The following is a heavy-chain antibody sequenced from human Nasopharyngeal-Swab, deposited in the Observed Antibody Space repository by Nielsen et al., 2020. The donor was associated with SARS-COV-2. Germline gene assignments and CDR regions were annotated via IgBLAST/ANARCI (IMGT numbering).Heavy chain of an antibody. CDR3: ARAIGVKAFDI. CDR2: IYYTVNT. J-gene: IGHJ3*02. CDR1: GGSIGSYF. Sequence: GSLRLSCTVSGGSIGSYFWSWIRQPPGKGLEWIGYIYYTVNTNYNPSLESRVTISMDKSRNQFSLKLSSVSAVDTAVYFCARAIGVKAFDIWGQGTVVTVSS. V-gene: IGHV4-59*13. D-gene: IGHD3-3*01.